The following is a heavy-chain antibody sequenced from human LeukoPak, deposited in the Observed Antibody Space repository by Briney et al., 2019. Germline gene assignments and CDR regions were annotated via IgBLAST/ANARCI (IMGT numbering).Heavy chain of an antibody. Sequence: SSVKVSCKTSGYTFSTYDINWLRQAAGQGLEWMGWMNPNSANTGFAQTFQGRAAITRDTSTATAYLELSGLTSEDTAVYYCARAIRYQLLSDYWGQGTLVTVSS. CDR3: ARAIRYQLLSDY. CDR1: GYTFSTYD. J-gene: IGHJ4*02. V-gene: IGHV1-8*02. D-gene: IGHD2-2*01. CDR2: MNPNSANT.